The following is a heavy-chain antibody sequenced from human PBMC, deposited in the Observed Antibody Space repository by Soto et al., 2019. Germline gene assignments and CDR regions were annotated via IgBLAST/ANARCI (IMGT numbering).Heavy chain of an antibody. V-gene: IGHV1-69*13. D-gene: IGHD2-21*01. CDR3: ATAPILVAEATYENYFDY. Sequence: SVKVSLQACGGTFSRYAISWVRQAPGQGLRLTGRNDPGLTTSNYAQKCQCRVTIIADESTVTTYMELTSLRSKDTSVYSSATAPILVAEATYENYFDYWGQGTLVTVSS. CDR1: GGTFSRYA. J-gene: IGHJ4*02. CDR2: NDPGLTTS.